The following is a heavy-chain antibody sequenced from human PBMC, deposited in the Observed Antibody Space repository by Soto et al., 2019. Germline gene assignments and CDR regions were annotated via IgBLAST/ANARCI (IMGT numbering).Heavy chain of an antibody. V-gene: IGHV1-58*02. CDR3: VRSGCSSTACHTDWFDP. CDR1: GFTFTSSA. D-gene: IGHD2-2*01. Sequence: SVKVSCKASGFTFTSSAMQWVRQARGQRLEWIGWIVVGSGNTNYAQKFQERVTITRDMSTSTAYMELSSLRSADTAVYFCVRSGCSSTACHTDWFDPWGPGTLVTVSS. CDR2: IVVGSGNT. J-gene: IGHJ5*02.